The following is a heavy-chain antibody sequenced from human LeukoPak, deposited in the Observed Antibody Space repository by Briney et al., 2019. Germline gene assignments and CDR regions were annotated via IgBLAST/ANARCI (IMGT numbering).Heavy chain of an antibody. J-gene: IGHJ2*01. CDR1: GYTFTSYD. CDR2: MNPNSGNT. V-gene: IGHV1-8*03. Sequence: ASVKVSCKASGYTFTSYDINWVRQATGQGLEWMGWMNPNSGNTGYAQKFQGRVTITADESTSTAYMELSSLRSEDTAVYYCARGGSSSGWYLDLWGRGTLVIVSS. CDR3: ARGGSSSGWYLDL. D-gene: IGHD6-6*01.